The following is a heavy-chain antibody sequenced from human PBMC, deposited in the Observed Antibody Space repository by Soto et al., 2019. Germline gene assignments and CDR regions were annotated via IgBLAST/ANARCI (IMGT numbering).Heavy chain of an antibody. Sequence: PSETLSLTCAVYGGSFSGYYWSWIRQPPGKGLEWIGEINHSGSTNYNPSLKSRVTISVDTPKNQFSLKLSSVTAADTAVYYCARARRWFDPWGQGTLVTVSS. CDR2: INHSGST. CDR3: ARARRWFDP. J-gene: IGHJ5*02. CDR1: GGSFSGYY. V-gene: IGHV4-34*01.